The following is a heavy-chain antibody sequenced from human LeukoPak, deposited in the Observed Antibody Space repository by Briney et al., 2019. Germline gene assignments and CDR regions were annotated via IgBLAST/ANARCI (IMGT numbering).Heavy chain of an antibody. Sequence: GGSLRLSCAASGFTFSSYGMHWVRQAPGKGLEWVAVISYDGSNKYYADSVKGRFTISRDNSKNTLYLQMNSLRAEDTAVYYCAKDPRSMVRPYYGMDVWGKGTTVTVSS. CDR1: GFTFSSYG. CDR3: AKDPRSMVRPYYGMDV. V-gene: IGHV3-30*18. J-gene: IGHJ6*04. CDR2: ISYDGSNK. D-gene: IGHD3-10*01.